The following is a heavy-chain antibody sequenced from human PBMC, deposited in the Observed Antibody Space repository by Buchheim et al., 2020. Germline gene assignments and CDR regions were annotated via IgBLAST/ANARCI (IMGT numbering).Heavy chain of an antibody. CDR3: ARDESVVPAAMGWFDP. J-gene: IGHJ5*02. CDR1: GGTFSSYA. Sequence: QVQLVQSGAEVKKPGSSVKVSCKASGGTFSSYAISRVRQAPGQGLEWMGRIIPILGIANYAQKFQGRVTITADKSTSTAYMELSSLRSEDTAVYYCARDESVVPAAMGWFDPWGQGTL. D-gene: IGHD2-2*01. V-gene: IGHV1-69*04. CDR2: IIPILGIA.